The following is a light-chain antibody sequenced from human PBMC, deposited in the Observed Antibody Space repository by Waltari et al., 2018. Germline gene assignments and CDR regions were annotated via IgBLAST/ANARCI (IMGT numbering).Light chain of an antibody. J-gene: IGKJ1*01. CDR2: KVS. CDR1: QTINMR. V-gene: IGKV1-5*03. Sequence: DIQMTQTPSALSASVGDRLSITCRASQTINMRLAWYQKKPGKAPNLLISKVSTLEKGVPSRFSGSGSGTEFTLTISSLQPDDFADYYCQEYHTYTFGQGTRVDIK. CDR3: QEYHTYT.